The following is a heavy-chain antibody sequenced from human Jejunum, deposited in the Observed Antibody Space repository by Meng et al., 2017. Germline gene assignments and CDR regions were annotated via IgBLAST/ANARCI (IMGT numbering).Heavy chain of an antibody. V-gene: IGHV4-39*01. CDR2: ISYSGST. Sequence: QLQLQESGAGLVKASEPLSLTCTVPGGSISGSYDYWGWIRQPPGKGLDWTGTISYSGSTYYNPSLTSRVTISMDTSKNQFSLKLSSVTAADTAVYYCARHFSGSGTWFFDSWGQGALVTVSS. J-gene: IGHJ4*02. CDR1: GGSISGSYDY. D-gene: IGHD3-10*01. CDR3: ARHFSGSGTWFFDS.